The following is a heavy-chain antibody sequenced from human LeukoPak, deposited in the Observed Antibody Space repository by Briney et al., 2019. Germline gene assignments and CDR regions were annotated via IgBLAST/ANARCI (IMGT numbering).Heavy chain of an antibody. Sequence: SETLSLTCTVSGGSISSYCWSWIRQPAGKGLEWIGRIYTSGSTNYNPSLKSRVTMSVDTSKNQFSLKLSSVTAADTAVYYCARDPEDFWSGYNTLGDYYYYMDVWGKGTTVTVSS. CDR2: IYTSGST. D-gene: IGHD3-3*01. V-gene: IGHV4-4*07. J-gene: IGHJ6*03. CDR3: ARDPEDFWSGYNTLGDYYYYMDV. CDR1: GGSISSYC.